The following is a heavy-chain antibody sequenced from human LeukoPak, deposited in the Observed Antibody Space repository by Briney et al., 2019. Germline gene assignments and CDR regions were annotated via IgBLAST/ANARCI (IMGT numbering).Heavy chain of an antibody. CDR2: ISSSGSTI. D-gene: IGHD2-15*01. Sequence: PGGSLRLSCAASGFTFSSYEMNWVRQAPGKGLEWVSYISSSGSTIYYADSVEGRFTISRDNAKNSLYLQMNSLRAEDTAVYYCARDRAKGYCSGGSCVSENYYYGMDVWGKGTTVTVSS. CDR1: GFTFSSYE. CDR3: ARDRAKGYCSGGSCVSENYYYGMDV. V-gene: IGHV3-48*03. J-gene: IGHJ6*04.